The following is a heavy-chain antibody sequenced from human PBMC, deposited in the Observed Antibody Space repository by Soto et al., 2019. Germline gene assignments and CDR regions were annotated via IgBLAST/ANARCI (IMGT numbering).Heavy chain of an antibody. V-gene: IGHV4-59*01. CDR3: ARELRGDAFDI. CDR1: GGSISSYY. J-gene: IGHJ3*02. D-gene: IGHD3-10*01. CDR2: IYYSGST. Sequence: PSETLSLTCTVSGGSISSYYWSWIRQPPGKGLEWIGYIYYSGSTNYNPSLKSQVTISVDTSKNQFSLKLSSVTAADTAVYYCARELRGDAFDIWGQGTMVTVSS.